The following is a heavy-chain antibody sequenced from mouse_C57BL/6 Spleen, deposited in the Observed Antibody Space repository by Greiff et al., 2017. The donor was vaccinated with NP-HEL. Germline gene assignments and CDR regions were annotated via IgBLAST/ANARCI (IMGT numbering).Heavy chain of an antibody. CDR1: GYSFTDYN. CDR2: INPNYGTT. CDR3: ARSPFYDYDGFDY. V-gene: IGHV1-39*01. Sequence: VHVKQSGPELVKPGASVKISCKASGYSFTDYNMNWVKQSNGKSLEWIGVINPNYGTTSYNQKFKGKATLTVDQSSSTAYMQLNSLTSEDSAVYYCARSPFYDYDGFDYWGQGTTLTVSS. J-gene: IGHJ2*01. D-gene: IGHD2-4*01.